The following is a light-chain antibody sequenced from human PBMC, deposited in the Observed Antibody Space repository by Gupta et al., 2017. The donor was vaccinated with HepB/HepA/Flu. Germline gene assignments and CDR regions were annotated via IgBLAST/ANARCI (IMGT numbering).Light chain of an antibody. J-gene: IGKJ1*01. Sequence: DIQMTQFPSSLSASIGDRVTITCRASESISRWLAWYQQKPGRAPKLLVNQASTLQSGVSSRFSGSGSGTVFTLTISSLQPDDFATYYCQHCHSYPWTFGQGTKVEVK. CDR1: ESISRW. CDR2: QAS. CDR3: QHCHSYPWT. V-gene: IGKV1-5*03.